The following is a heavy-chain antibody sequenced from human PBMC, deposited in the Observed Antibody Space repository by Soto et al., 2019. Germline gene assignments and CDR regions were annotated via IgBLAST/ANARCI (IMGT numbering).Heavy chain of an antibody. J-gene: IGHJ6*02. D-gene: IGHD2-2*01. Sequence: QVQLVQSGAEVKKPGASVKVSCKASGYTFTSYAMHWVRQAPGQRLEWMGWINAGNGNRKYSQKFQGRVTITRDTSASTAYMELSRLRSEDTAVYYCATGAGGYCSSTSCYVYYYYGMDVWGQGTTVTVSS. CDR1: GYTFTSYA. CDR2: INAGNGNR. V-gene: IGHV1-3*01. CDR3: ATGAGGYCSSTSCYVYYYYGMDV.